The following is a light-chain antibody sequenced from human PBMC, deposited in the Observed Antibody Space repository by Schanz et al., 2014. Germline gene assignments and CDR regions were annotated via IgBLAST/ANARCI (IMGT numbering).Light chain of an antibody. CDR3: AAWDNSLNGPV. CDR2: GIN. V-gene: IGLV2-8*01. J-gene: IGLJ3*02. Sequence: QSVLTQPPSASGSPGQSVTISCTGTSSDVGGYNYVSWYQQHPGKAPKLMIYGINKRPSGVPDRFSGSKSGNTASLTVSGLLAEDEADYYCAAWDNSLNGPVFGGGTKVTVL. CDR1: SSDVGGYNY.